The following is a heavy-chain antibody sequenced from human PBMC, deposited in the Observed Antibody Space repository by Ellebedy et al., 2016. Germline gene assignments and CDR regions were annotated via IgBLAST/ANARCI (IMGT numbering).Heavy chain of an antibody. CDR1: GFTFSTNS. V-gene: IGHV3-48*01. Sequence: GGSLRLSCAASGFTFSTNSMNWVRQAPGKGLEWVSYISSSTSSIYYADSVKGRFTISRDNAKNSLYLHMNSLRAEDTAVYYCARDPMIWIFDYWGQGTLVTVSS. J-gene: IGHJ4*02. CDR2: ISSSTSSI. CDR3: ARDPMIWIFDY. D-gene: IGHD3-22*01.